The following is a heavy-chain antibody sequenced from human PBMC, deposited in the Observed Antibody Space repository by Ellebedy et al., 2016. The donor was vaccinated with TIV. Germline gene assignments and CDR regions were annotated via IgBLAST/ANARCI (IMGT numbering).Heavy chain of an antibody. J-gene: IGHJ4*02. CDR3: ARAQRGTSVRYFDY. D-gene: IGHD3-10*01. V-gene: IGHV4-61*05. CDR2: IHYSGTT. CDR1: GGSISSSGYY. Sequence: SETLSLXCTVSGGSISSSGYYWGWIRQPPGKGLEWIGSIHYSGTTNYNPSFESRVTISVDTSKNQFSLNLSTVTAADTAVYYCARAQRGTSVRYFDYWGQGTLVTDSS.